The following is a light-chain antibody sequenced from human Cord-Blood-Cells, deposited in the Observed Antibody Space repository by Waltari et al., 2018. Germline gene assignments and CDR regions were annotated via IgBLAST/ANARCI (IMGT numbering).Light chain of an antibody. CDR3: QSYDSSLSGVV. Sequence: QSVLTQPPSVSGAPGQRVTISCTGRRSTIRAGYDVHWYQQLPGTAPKLLIYGNSNRPSGVPDRFSGSKSGTSASLAITGLQAEDEADYYCQSYDSSLSGVVFGGGTKLTVL. V-gene: IGLV1-40*01. CDR1: RSTIRAGYD. J-gene: IGLJ2*01. CDR2: GNS.